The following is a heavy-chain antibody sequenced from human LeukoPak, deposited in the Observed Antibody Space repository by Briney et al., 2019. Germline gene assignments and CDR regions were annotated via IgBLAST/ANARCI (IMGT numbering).Heavy chain of an antibody. V-gene: IGHV1-24*01. CDR3: ATDRRGLVSLFYGMDV. J-gene: IGHJ6*04. Sequence: ASVKVSCKVSGYTLTELSMHWVRQAPGKGLEWMGGFDPEDGETIYAQKFQGRVTMTEDTSTDTAYMELSSLRSEDTAVYYCATDRRGLVSLFYGMDVWGKGTTVTVSS. CDR2: FDPEDGET. CDR1: GYTLTELS. D-gene: IGHD3/OR15-3a*01.